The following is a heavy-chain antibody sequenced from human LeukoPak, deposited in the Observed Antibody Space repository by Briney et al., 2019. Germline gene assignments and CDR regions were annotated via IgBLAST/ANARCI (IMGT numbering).Heavy chain of an antibody. CDR2: IYYSGST. J-gene: IGHJ3*02. CDR1: GGSISSYY. Sequence: SETLSLACTVSGGSISSYYWSWIRQPPGKGLEWVGYIYYSGSTNYNPSLKSRITISVVTSKTQFSLKLSSVTAADTAVYYCARAQWLRPNDAFDIWGQGTMVTVSS. V-gene: IGHV4-59*01. CDR3: ARAQWLRPNDAFDI. D-gene: IGHD5-12*01.